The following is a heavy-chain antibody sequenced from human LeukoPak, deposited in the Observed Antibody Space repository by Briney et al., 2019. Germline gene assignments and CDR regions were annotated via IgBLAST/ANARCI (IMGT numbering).Heavy chain of an antibody. CDR1: GGSISSYY. Sequence: SETLSLTCTASGGSISSYYWSWIRQPAGKGLEWIGYIYYSGSTNYNPSLKSRVTISVDTSKNQFSLKLSSVTAADTAVYYCARALGKWEPDAFDIWGQGTMVTVSS. V-gene: IGHV4-59*01. CDR2: IYYSGST. J-gene: IGHJ3*02. CDR3: ARALGKWEPDAFDI. D-gene: IGHD1-26*01.